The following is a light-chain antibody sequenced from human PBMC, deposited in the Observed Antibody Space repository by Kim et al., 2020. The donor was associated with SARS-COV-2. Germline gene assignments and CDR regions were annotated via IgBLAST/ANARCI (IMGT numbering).Light chain of an antibody. V-gene: IGLV2-18*02. J-gene: IGLJ1*01. Sequence: GQSVTISCTGTSRDGGSYNRVSWYQQPPGTAPKLMIYEVSNRPSGVPDRFSGSKSGNTASLTISGLQAEDEADYYCSSYTSSSTYVFGTGTKVTVL. CDR3: SSYTSSSTYV. CDR2: EVS. CDR1: SRDGGSYNR.